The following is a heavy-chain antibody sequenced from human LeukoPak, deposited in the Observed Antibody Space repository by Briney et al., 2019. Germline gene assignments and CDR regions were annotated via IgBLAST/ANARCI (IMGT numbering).Heavy chain of an antibody. CDR2: IYYSGST. J-gene: IGHJ6*02. Sequence: SETLSLTCTVSGGSISSGGYYWSWIRQHPGKGLEWIGYIYYSGSTNYNPSLKSRVSISVDTSKNQFSLKLSSVTAADTAVYYCAREREPDYYYGMDVWGQGTTVTVSS. CDR3: AREREPDYYYGMDV. CDR1: GGSISSGGYY. V-gene: IGHV4-61*08. D-gene: IGHD1-26*01.